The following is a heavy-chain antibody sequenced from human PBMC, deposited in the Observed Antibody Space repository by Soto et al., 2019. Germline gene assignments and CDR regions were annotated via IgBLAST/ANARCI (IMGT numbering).Heavy chain of an antibody. V-gene: IGHV1-3*01. D-gene: IGHD3-22*01. CDR3: ARSSGWYYVDY. CDR1: GYTFTIYG. J-gene: IGHJ4*02. Sequence: GASVKVSCKASGYTFTIYGISWVRQAPGQRLEWMGWINAGNGNTKYSQKFQGRVTITRDTSASTAYMELSSLRSEDTAVYYCARSSGWYYVDYWGQGTRVTVSS. CDR2: INAGNGNT.